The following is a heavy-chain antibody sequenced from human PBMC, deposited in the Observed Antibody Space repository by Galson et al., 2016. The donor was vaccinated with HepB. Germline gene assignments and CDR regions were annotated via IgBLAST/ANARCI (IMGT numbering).Heavy chain of an antibody. J-gene: IGHJ4*02. CDR3: AYRRSLRQWLLYFEY. V-gene: IGHV2-5*02. Sequence: PALVKPTQTLTLTCTFSGFSLSTTGVGVGWIRQPPGQALEWLALIYWDDDKQYSPSLKSRLTITKDTSEKQVLLTMNNMDPVDTATYVCAYRRSLRQWLLYFEYWGPGLLVTVSS. D-gene: IGHD6-19*01. CDR1: GFSLSTTGVG. CDR2: IYWDDDK.